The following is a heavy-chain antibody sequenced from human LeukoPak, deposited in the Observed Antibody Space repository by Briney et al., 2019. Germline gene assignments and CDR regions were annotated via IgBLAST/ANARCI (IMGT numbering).Heavy chain of an antibody. CDR3: ARETYDYDSSGYYDY. V-gene: IGHV3-48*01. D-gene: IGHD3-22*01. J-gene: IGHJ4*02. CDR1: GFTFSSYS. Sequence: GGSLRLSCAASGFTFSSYSMNWVRQAPGKGLEWVSYISSSSSTIYYADSVKGRFTISRDNAKNSLYLQMNSLRAEDTAVYYCARETYDYDSSGYYDYWGQGTLVTVSS. CDR2: ISSSSSTI.